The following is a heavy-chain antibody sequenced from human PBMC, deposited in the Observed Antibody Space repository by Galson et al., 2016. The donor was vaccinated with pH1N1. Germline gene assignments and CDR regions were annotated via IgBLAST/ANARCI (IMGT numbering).Heavy chain of an antibody. V-gene: IGHV3-7*01. D-gene: IGHD2-15*01. Sequence: SLRLSCAASGFRFSDYSMNWVRQAPGKGLEWVANIKQDGSTKYFVDSVKGRFTISRDNARNSLYLQMNTLRVEDTAVYYCARAIALASSVWGQGTTVTVSS. CDR1: GFRFSDYS. J-gene: IGHJ6*02. CDR3: ARAIALASSV. CDR2: IKQDGSTK.